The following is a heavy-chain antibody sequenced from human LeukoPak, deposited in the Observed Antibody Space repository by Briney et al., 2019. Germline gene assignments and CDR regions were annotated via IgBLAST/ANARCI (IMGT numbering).Heavy chain of an antibody. CDR3: AKRLYSSGGDYFDY. J-gene: IGHJ4*02. V-gene: IGHV3-23*01. Sequence: GGSLRLSCAASGFTFSNPAMNWVRQAPGKGLEWVSDISGSGDSTYYADSVKGRFTISRDNSKNTLYLQMNSLRAEDTAIYYCAKRLYSSGGDYFDYWGQGTLLTVSS. CDR2: ISGSGDST. CDR1: GFTFSNPA. D-gene: IGHD6-19*01.